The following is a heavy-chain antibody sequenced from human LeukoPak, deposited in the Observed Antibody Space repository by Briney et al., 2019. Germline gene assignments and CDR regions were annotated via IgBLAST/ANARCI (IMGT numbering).Heavy chain of an antibody. Sequence: GGSLRLSCAASGFTFSSYTMSWVRQAPGKGLEWDSTITTSDGNTYYADSVKGWFTVSRDNSKNTLFLQMNSLRAEDTAVYYCAKDGGLWVSAHWGDSWGRGTLVTVSS. CDR1: GFTFSSYT. D-gene: IGHD7-27*01. J-gene: IGHJ4*02. CDR3: AKDGGLWVSAHWGDS. V-gene: IGHV3-23*01. CDR2: ITTSDGNT.